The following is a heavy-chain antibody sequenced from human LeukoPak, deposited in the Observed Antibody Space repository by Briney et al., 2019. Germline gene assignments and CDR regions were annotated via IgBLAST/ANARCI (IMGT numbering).Heavy chain of an antibody. D-gene: IGHD6-19*01. CDR1: GFSFRSYS. CDR2: ISSSSSSI. Sequence: GGSLRLSCAASGFSFRSYSMNWVRQAPGKGLEWVSHISSSSSSIYYADSVKGRFTISRDNAKNPLYLQMNTLRAEDTAVYYCARTAVAGNEFFDYWGQGTLVSVSS. CDR3: ARTAVAGNEFFDY. J-gene: IGHJ4*02. V-gene: IGHV3-48*01.